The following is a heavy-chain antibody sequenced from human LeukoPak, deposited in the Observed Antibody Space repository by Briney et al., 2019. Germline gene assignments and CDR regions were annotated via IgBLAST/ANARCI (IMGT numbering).Heavy chain of an antibody. D-gene: IGHD4-17*01. V-gene: IGHV4-39*07. J-gene: IGHJ6*03. CDR3: ARDAPVTTGPSYYYYYMDV. Sequence: SETLSLTCTVSGGSISSSSYSWGWIRQPPGKGLEWIGSIYYSGSTYYNPSLKSRVTISVDTSKNQFSLKLSSVTAADTAVYYCARDAPVTTGPSYYYYYMDVWGKGTTVTISS. CDR2: IYYSGST. CDR1: GGSISSSSYS.